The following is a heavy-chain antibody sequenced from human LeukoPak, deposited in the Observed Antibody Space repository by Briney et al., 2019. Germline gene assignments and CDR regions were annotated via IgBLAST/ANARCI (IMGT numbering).Heavy chain of an antibody. CDR2: ISGSGGST. V-gene: IGHV3-23*01. D-gene: IGHD1-7*01. Sequence: TGGSLRLSCAASGFTFSSYAMSWVRQAPGKGLEWVSAISGSGGSTYYADSVKGRFTISRDNSKNTLYLQMNSLRAEDTAVYYCAKGISGTTFSSYYFDYWGQGTLVTVSS. CDR1: GFTFSSYA. J-gene: IGHJ4*02. CDR3: AKGISGTTFSSYYFDY.